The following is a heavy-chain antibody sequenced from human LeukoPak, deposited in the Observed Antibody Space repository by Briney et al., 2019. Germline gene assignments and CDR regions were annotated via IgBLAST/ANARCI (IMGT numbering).Heavy chain of an antibody. V-gene: IGHV3-48*01. Sequence: PGGSLRLSCAVSGFTFSFYGMSWVRQAPGKGLEWISYISSMTSSTNYADSVKGRFTISRDNAKNSLYLQMNSLRAEDTAVYYCARDGVPVDTAMVKNYMDVWGKGTTVTVSS. CDR1: GFTFSFYG. CDR2: ISSMTSST. CDR3: ARDGVPVDTAMVKNYMDV. D-gene: IGHD5-18*01. J-gene: IGHJ6*03.